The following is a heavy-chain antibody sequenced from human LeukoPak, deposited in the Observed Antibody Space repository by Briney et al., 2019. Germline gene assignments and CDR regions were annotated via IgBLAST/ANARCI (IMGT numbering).Heavy chain of an antibody. V-gene: IGHV4-34*01. CDR2: INHSGST. CDR3: ARGSTTVTTLNYYYYYMDV. Sequence: GSLRLSCAASGFTFSDYWMSWIRQPPGKGLEWIGEINHSGSTNYNPSLKSRVTISVDTSKNQFSLKLSSVTAADTAVYYCARGSTTVTTLNYYYYYMDVWGKGTTVTISS. D-gene: IGHD4-17*01. J-gene: IGHJ6*03. CDR1: GFTFSDYW.